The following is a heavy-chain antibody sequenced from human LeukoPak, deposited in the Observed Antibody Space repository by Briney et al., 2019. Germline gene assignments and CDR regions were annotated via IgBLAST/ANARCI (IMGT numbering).Heavy chain of an antibody. J-gene: IGHJ5*02. CDR3: ARGGDGYNSESWFDP. Sequence: SETLSLTCTVSGGSISSGGYYWSWIRQHPGKGLEWIGYIYYSGSTYYNPSLKSRVTISVGTSKNQFSLKLSSVTAADTAVYYCARGGDGYNSESWFDPWGQGTLVTVSS. D-gene: IGHD5-24*01. CDR2: IYYSGST. V-gene: IGHV4-31*03. CDR1: GGSISSGGYY.